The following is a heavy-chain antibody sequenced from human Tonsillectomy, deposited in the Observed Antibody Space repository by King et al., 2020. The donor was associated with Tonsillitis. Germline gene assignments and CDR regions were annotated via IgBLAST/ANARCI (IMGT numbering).Heavy chain of an antibody. CDR3: ARDPGVTTNNWFDP. V-gene: IGHV1-18*01. CDR2: ISGYNGNT. J-gene: IGHJ5*02. D-gene: IGHD4-11*01. Sequence: QLVQSGAEVKKPGASVKVSCKASGYSFTSYAISWVRQAPGQGLEWMAWISGYNGNTNFAQRFQGRVTLTTDTSTSTAYMELRSLRFDDTAVYFCARDPGVTTNNWFDPWGQGTLVTVSS. CDR1: GYSFTSYA.